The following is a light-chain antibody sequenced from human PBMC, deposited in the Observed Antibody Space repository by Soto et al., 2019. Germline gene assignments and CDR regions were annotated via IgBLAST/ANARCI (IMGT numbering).Light chain of an antibody. CDR1: QSLLHSDGYNY. CDR3: MQALEAPLT. CDR2: LGS. Sequence: EILMTQSPLSLPVTPGEPASISCRSSQSLLHSDGYNYLDWYLQKPGQSPQLLIYLGSNRASGVPDRLSGSGSGTDFTLKISRVEAEDVGVYYCMQALEAPLTFGGGTMVEIK. V-gene: IGKV2-28*01. J-gene: IGKJ4*01.